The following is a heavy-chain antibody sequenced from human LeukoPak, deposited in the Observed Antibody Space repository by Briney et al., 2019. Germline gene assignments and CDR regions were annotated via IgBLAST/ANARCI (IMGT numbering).Heavy chain of an antibody. D-gene: IGHD6-13*01. V-gene: IGHV1-2*02. CDR3: ARRFTYSSSWFWFDP. Sequence: ASVKVSCKASGYTFTGYYMHWVRQAPGQGLEWMGWINPNSGGTNYAQKFQGRVTMTRDTSISTAYMELSRLRSDDTAVYYCARRFTYSSSWFWFDPWGQGTLVTVSS. CDR1: GYTFTGYY. J-gene: IGHJ5*02. CDR2: INPNSGGT.